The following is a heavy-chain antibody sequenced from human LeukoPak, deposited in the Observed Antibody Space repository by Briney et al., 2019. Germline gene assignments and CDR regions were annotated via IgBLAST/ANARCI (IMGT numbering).Heavy chain of an antibody. CDR2: ISYDGSNK. V-gene: IGHV3-30*04. J-gene: IGHJ4*02. D-gene: IGHD3-22*01. Sequence: PGGSLGLSCAASGFTFNTYTMNWVRQAPGKGLEWVAVISYDGSNKYYADSVKGRFTISRDNSKNTLYLQMNSLRAGDTAVYYCAREGKPRDPVYYYDSSGYYYFDYWGQGTLVTVSS. CDR1: GFTFNTYT. CDR3: AREGKPRDPVYYYDSSGYYYFDY.